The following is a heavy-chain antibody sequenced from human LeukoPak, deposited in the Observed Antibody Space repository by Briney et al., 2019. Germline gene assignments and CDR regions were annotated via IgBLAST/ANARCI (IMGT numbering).Heavy chain of an antibody. D-gene: IGHD2-15*01. CDR2: ITTSGGST. J-gene: IGHJ4*02. Sequence: GGTLRLSCAASGFTFSSYGMNWVRQAPAEGLEWVSTITTSGGSTYYADSVKGRFTISRDNSKNTLYLQMNSLRAEDTAIYYCSRGWPLLDYWGQGTLVTVSS. CDR3: SRGWPLLDY. CDR1: GFTFSSYG. V-gene: IGHV3-23*01.